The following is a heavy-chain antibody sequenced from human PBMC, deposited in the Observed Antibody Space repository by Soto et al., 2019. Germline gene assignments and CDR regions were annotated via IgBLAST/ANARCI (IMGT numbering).Heavy chain of an antibody. D-gene: IGHD3-16*02. CDR3: AKSFTQSNVWRAYRHKTHLDY. Sequence: EVRLLESGGGPVQPGESLRLSCEASGFTFNNYGMDWVRQAPGRGLEWVSFISGASDTTYYADSVKGRFIISRVNSKNTLYLQMNSLRAEDTAIYYCAKSFTQSNVWRAYRHKTHLDYWGQGALVTVTS. J-gene: IGHJ4*02. V-gene: IGHV3-23*01. CDR2: ISGASDTT. CDR1: GFTFNNYG.